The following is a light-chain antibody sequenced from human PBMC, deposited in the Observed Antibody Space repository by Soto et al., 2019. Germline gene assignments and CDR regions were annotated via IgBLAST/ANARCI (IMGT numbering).Light chain of an antibody. Sequence: EIVLTKSPGTLYLSPGQSDTLSCRASQTVASSHIAWYRQKPGKAHRLLIYGSSNRVTGIADRFSGIVSGTDFTITISRLEAEDDAVYYCRHYGSSSPYTFGQGTKLKIK. CDR3: RHYGSSSPYT. J-gene: IGKJ2*01. CDR1: QTVASSH. V-gene: IGKV3-20*01. CDR2: GSS.